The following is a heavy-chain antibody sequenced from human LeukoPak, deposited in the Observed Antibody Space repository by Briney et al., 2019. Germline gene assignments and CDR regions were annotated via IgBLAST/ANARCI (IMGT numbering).Heavy chain of an antibody. D-gene: IGHD6-19*01. Sequence: EGSLRLSCAASGFTFSSYSMNWVRQAPGKGLEWVSSISSSSSYIYYADSVKGRFTISRDNAKNSLYLQMNSLRAEDTAVYYCARGGSSGWYFDYWGQGTLVTVSS. CDR1: GFTFSSYS. CDR3: ARGGSSGWYFDY. CDR2: ISSSSSYI. V-gene: IGHV3-21*01. J-gene: IGHJ4*02.